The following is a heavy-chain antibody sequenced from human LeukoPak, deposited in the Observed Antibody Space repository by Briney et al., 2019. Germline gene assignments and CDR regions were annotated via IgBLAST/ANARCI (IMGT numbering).Heavy chain of an antibody. CDR2: INHSGST. D-gene: IGHD1-1*01. CDR3: ARLLRYHYFDY. CDR1: GGSFSGYY. Sequence: SETLSLTCAVYGGSFSGYYWSWIRQPPGKGLEWIGEINHSGSTNYNPSLKSRVTISVDTSKNQFSLKLSSVTAADTAVYYCARLLRYHYFDYWGQGTLVTVSS. V-gene: IGHV4-34*01. J-gene: IGHJ4*02.